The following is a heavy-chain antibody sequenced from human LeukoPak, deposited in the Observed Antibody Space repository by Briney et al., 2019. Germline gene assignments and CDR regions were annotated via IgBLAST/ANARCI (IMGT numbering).Heavy chain of an antibody. CDR3: ARDTVAGFYYFDY. CDR1: GYTFTGYY. D-gene: IGHD6-19*01. Sequence: ASVKVSCKASGYTFTGYYMHWVRQAPGQRLEWMGWINVGNGNTKYSQKFQGRVTITRDTSASTAYMELSSLRSEDTAVYYCARDTVAGFYYFDYWGQGTLVTVSS. J-gene: IGHJ4*02. V-gene: IGHV1-3*01. CDR2: INVGNGNT.